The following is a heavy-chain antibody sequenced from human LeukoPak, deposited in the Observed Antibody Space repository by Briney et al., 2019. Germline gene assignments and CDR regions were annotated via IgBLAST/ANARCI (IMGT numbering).Heavy chain of an antibody. J-gene: IGHJ4*02. D-gene: IGHD3-10*01. CDR3: ARRMWFGELYYFDY. V-gene: IGHV4-39*01. CDR1: GGSISSNSYY. CDR2: IYYSGST. Sequence: KASETLSLTCTVSGGSISSNSYYWGWIRQPPGKGLEWIGSIYYSGSTYYNPSLKSRVTISVDTSKNQFSLKLSSVTAADTAVYYCARRMWFGELYYFDYWGQGTLVTVSS.